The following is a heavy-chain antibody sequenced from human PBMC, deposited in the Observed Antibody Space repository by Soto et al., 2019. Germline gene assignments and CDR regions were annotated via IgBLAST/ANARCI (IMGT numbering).Heavy chain of an antibody. CDR3: VKRSLLMAPT. D-gene: IGHD1-26*01. CDR1: GRTLYNKADF. J-gene: IGHJ4*02. V-gene: IGHV4-39*01. CDR2: IDNGGNT. Sequence: ASETLALTCTVSGRTLYNKADFWDLGWIRQPPGKGLEWIGSIDNGGNTHYNAPLKSRVIISADTSKNQFSLSLNSVTAADTAVYYCVKRSLLMAPTWGQGIQVTVSS.